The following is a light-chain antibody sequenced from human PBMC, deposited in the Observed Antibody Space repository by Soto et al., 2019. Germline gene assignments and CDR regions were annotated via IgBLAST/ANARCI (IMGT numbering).Light chain of an antibody. V-gene: IGKV3-20*01. Sequence: ELVWTQSPGTLSLSPGERATLSCRASQSVSSSYLAWYQQKPGQAPRLLIYGASNRATGIPDRFSGSGSGTDFTLTISRLEPEDFAVYFCQQYGRSPPFTFGQGTKVDIK. CDR3: QQYGRSPPFT. CDR1: QSVSSSY. J-gene: IGKJ2*01. CDR2: GAS.